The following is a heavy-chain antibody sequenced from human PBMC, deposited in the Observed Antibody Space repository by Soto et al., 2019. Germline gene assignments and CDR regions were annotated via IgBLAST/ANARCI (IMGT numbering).Heavy chain of an antibody. CDR2: IWYDGSNK. V-gene: IGHV3-33*01. CDR1: GFTFSSYG. D-gene: IGHD3-16*01. J-gene: IGHJ4*02. CDR3: AREETLGEGESGTGTFDY. Sequence: QVQLVESGGGVVQPGRSLRLSCAASGFTFSSYGMHWVRQAPGKGLEWVAVIWYDGSNKYYADSVKGRFTISRDNSKNTLYLQMNSLRAEDTAVYYCAREETLGEGESGTGTFDYWGQGTLVTVSS.